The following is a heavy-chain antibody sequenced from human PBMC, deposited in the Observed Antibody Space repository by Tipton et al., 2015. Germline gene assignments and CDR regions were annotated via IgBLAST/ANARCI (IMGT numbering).Heavy chain of an antibody. Sequence: QLVQSGAEVKKPGESLKISCKGSGYSFTTSWIGWVRQAPGKGLEWVANIKPDGSESYYLESVKGRFTFSRDNAKNSLYLQMNRLRAEDTAVYFCARSGGYGWDHWGQGTLVTVSS. CDR3: ARSGGYGWDH. D-gene: IGHD5-12*01. CDR1: GYSFTTSW. V-gene: IGHV3-7*01. CDR2: IKPDGSES. J-gene: IGHJ4*02.